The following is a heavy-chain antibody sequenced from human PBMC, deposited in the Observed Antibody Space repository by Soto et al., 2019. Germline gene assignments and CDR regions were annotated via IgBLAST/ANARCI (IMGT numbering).Heavy chain of an antibody. CDR2: IYFGGTDT. CDR1: GYTFTNYW. J-gene: IGHJ4*02. CDR3: ASQTHGSSFFDY. D-gene: IGHD1-1*01. V-gene: IGHV5-51*01. Sequence: HGESLKISCKASGYTFTNYWIGWVRQMPGKGLEWMGIIYFGGTDTRYSPSFQGQVTISADKSISTAYLQWSSLKASDTAMYYCASQTHGSSFFDYWGQGTLVTVSS.